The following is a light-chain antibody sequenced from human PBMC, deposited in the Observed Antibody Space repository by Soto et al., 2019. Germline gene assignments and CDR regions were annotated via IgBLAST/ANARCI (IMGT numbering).Light chain of an antibody. J-gene: IGKJ1*01. CDR3: QQYNTWLWT. V-gene: IGKV3-15*01. Sequence: EVGMTQSPATLSVSPGERATLSCRASQSVNADLAWYQQKPGQARRLLIHGASNRATGIPARLSGSGFGTEFILTISSLQSEDFAVYYCQQYNTWLWTFGQGTKVEI. CDR1: QSVNAD. CDR2: GAS.